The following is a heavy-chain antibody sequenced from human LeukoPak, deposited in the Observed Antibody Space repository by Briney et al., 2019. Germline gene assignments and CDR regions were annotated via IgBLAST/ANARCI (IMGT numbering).Heavy chain of an antibody. CDR1: GFTFSSYA. CDR3: ARIRRKVKGAPLRGVFFDY. J-gene: IGHJ4*02. V-gene: IGHV3-30-3*01. CDR2: ISYDGSNK. Sequence: GGSLRLSCAASGFTFSSYAMHWVRQAPGKGLEWVAVISYDGSNKYYADSVKGRFTISRDNSKNTLYLQMNSLRAEDTAVYYCARIRRKVKGAPLRGVFFDYWGQGTLVTVSS. D-gene: IGHD3-10*01.